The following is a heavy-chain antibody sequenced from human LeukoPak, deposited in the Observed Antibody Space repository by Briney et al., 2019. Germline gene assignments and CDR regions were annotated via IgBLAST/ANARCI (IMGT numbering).Heavy chain of an antibody. CDR1: GDSISSYY. CDR3: ARTYSGSHTYYFDF. D-gene: IGHD1-26*01. J-gene: IGHJ4*02. V-gene: IGHV4-59*01. CDR2: IYYSGST. Sequence: PSETLSLTCTVSGDSISSYYWSWIRQSRGKGLEWIGFIYYSGSTNYNPSLKSRVTISVDTSKKQFSLKLTSVTAADTAVYYCARTYSGSHTYYFDFWGQGTLVTVSS.